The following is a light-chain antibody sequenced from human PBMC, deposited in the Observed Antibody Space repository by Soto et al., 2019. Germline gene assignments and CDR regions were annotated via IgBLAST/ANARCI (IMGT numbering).Light chain of an antibody. V-gene: IGKV1-39*01. CDR3: HQACDIPTT. Sequence: DIQMTQSPSSLSASVGDRVTLTCRATQSISKYLNWYQQKPGKAPNLLIYSTSTLQSGVPSRFSGSGSGTDVTLTINSLQPEDFATYYCHQACDIPTTFGHGNKVEI. J-gene: IGKJ1*01. CDR2: STS. CDR1: QSISKY.